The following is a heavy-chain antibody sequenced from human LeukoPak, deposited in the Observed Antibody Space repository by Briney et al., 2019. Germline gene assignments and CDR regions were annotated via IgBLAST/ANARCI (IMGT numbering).Heavy chain of an antibody. V-gene: IGHV1-46*01. CDR3: ARDMAEEEMASHFDY. Sequence: ASVKVSCKASGYTFTSYGISWVRQAPGQGLEWMGIINPSGGSTSYAQKFQGRVTMTRDTSTSTVYMELSSLRSEDTAVYYCARDMAEEEMASHFDYWGQGTLVTVSS. CDR1: GYTFTSYG. CDR2: INPSGGST. D-gene: IGHD5-24*01. J-gene: IGHJ4*02.